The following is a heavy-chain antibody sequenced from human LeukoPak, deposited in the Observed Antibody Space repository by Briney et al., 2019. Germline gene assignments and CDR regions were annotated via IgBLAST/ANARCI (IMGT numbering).Heavy chain of an antibody. CDR2: INSSSSYI. D-gene: IGHD1-26*01. CDR3: AREEYSGSYYFDY. V-gene: IGHV3-21*01. J-gene: IGHJ4*02. CDR1: GFTFSSYS. Sequence: GGSLRLSCAASGFTFSSYSMNWVRQAPGKGLEWVSSINSSSSYIYYADSVKGRFTISRDNAKNSLYLQMNSLRAEDTAVYYCAREEYSGSYYFDYWGQGTLVTVSS.